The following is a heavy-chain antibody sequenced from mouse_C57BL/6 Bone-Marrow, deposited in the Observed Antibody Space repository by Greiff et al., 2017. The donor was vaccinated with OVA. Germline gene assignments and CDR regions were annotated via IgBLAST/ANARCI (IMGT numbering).Heavy chain of an antibody. Sequence: EVKLQESGPGMVKPSQSLSLTCTVTGYSITSGYDWHWIRHFPENKLEWMGYISYSGSTNYNPSLKSRISTTHDTSKNHFFLKLNSVTTEDTATYYCARNDGAWFAYWGQGTLGTVSA. D-gene: IGHD2-12*01. CDR2: ISYSGST. CDR3: ARNDGAWFAY. V-gene: IGHV3-1*01. J-gene: IGHJ3*01. CDR1: GYSITSGYD.